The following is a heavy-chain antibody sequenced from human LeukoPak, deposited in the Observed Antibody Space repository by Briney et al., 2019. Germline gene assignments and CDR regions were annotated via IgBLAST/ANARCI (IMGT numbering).Heavy chain of an antibody. Sequence: GGSLRLSCAASGFTFSSYWMSWVRQAPGKGLEWVANIKQDGSEKYYADSVKGRFTISRDNAKNSLYLQMNSLRAEDTAVYYCARDLEWLGIGGAFDIWGQGTMVTVSS. CDR1: GFTFSSYW. CDR2: IKQDGSEK. D-gene: IGHD3-3*01. J-gene: IGHJ3*02. CDR3: ARDLEWLGIGGAFDI. V-gene: IGHV3-7*01.